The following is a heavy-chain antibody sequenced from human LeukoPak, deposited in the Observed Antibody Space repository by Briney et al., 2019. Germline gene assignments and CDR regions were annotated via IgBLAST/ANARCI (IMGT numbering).Heavy chain of an antibody. J-gene: IGHJ4*02. CDR1: GGSISSYY. D-gene: IGHD3-22*01. CDR3: ARSHYGSSGSYYFDY. Sequence: SETLSLTCTVSGGSISSYYWSWIRQPPGKGLEWIGYIYYSGSTNYNPSLKSRVTISVDTSKNQFSLKLSSVTAADTAVYYCARSHYGSSGSYYFDYWGQGTLVTVSS. CDR2: IYYSGST. V-gene: IGHV4-59*01.